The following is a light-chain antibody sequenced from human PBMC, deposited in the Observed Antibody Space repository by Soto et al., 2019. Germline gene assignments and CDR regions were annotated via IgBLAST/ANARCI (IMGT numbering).Light chain of an antibody. CDR3: QQYNTFWT. Sequence: DIQMTQSPSTLSASVGDRVTITCRASQTINNWLAWYQQKPGKAPKLLIYDVSTLGSRVPSRFSGSGSGTDFTLTISGLQPDDFGTYYCQQYNTFWTFGQGTKVEIK. V-gene: IGKV1-5*01. J-gene: IGKJ1*01. CDR2: DVS. CDR1: QTINNW.